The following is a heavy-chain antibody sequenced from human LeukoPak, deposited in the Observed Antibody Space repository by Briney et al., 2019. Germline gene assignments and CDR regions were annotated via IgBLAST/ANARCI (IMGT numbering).Heavy chain of an antibody. CDR2: IYSGGTT. D-gene: IGHD3-16*01. Sequence: GGSLRLSCAASGFTVSNNYMTWVRQVPGKGLEWVSLIYSGGTTYYADSVKGRFTISRDNSENTLYLQMNSLRAEDTAVYYCVRDTFSPDAFDIWGQGTMVTVSS. V-gene: IGHV3-53*01. CDR1: GFTVSNNY. J-gene: IGHJ3*02. CDR3: VRDTFSPDAFDI.